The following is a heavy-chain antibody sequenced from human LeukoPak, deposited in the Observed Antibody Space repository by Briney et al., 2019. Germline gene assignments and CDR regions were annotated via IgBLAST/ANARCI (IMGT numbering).Heavy chain of an antibody. CDR2: IYHSGST. CDR1: GYSISSGYY. Sequence: SETLSLTCTVSGYSISSGYYWGWIRQPPGKGLEWIGSIYHSGSTYYNPSLKSRVTISVDTSKNQFSLKLSSVTAADTAVYYCARVGPTGVTDYWGQGTLVTVAS. J-gene: IGHJ4*02. CDR3: ARVGPTGVTDY. V-gene: IGHV4-38-2*02. D-gene: IGHD1-1*01.